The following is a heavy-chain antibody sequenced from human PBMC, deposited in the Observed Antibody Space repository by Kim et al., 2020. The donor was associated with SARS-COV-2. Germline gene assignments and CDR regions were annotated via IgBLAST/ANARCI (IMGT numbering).Heavy chain of an antibody. CDR3: ARDRDGILRRSSLGYFDY. J-gene: IGHJ4*02. V-gene: IGHV3-30-3*01. CDR2: ISYDGSNK. D-gene: IGHD4-17*01. CDR1: GFTFSSYA. Sequence: GGSLRLSCAASGFTFSSYAMHWVRQAPGKGLEWVAVISYDGSNKYYADSVKGRFTISRDNSKNTLYLQMNSLRAEDTAVYYCARDRDGILRRSSLGYFDYWGQGTLVTVSS.